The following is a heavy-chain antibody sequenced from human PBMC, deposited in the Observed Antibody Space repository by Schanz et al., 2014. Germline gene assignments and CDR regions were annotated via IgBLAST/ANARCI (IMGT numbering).Heavy chain of an antibody. J-gene: IGHJ4*01. CDR2: ISNDGSIK. CDR3: AREQIMAAAGLVDY. V-gene: IGHV3-30-3*01. CDR1: GFTVSSNH. D-gene: IGHD6-13*01. Sequence: QVQLVESGGGLVKPGGSLRLSCAVSGFTVSSNHMSWVRQAPGKGLEWVALISNDGSIKYYADSVEGRFTISRDNSRNTLYLQMNSLRAEDTAVYYCAREQIMAAAGLVDYWGHGTLVTVSS.